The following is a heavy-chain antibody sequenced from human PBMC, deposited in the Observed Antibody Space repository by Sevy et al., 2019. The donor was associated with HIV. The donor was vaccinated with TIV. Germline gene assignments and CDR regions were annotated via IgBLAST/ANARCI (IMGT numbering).Heavy chain of an antibody. D-gene: IGHD2-21*02. CDR3: ARLFSCGGDCYYLDY. J-gene: IGHJ4*02. CDR2: ISFDGSDK. CDR1: GFSFSTHA. V-gene: IGHV3-30*03. Sequence: GGSLRLSCAASGFSFSTHAMHWVRQAPGKGLEWVAVISFDGSDKYYTDSVKGRFTISRDDSKNTLLLQVSSLRAEDTAVYFCARLFSCGGDCYYLDYWGQGAPVTVSS.